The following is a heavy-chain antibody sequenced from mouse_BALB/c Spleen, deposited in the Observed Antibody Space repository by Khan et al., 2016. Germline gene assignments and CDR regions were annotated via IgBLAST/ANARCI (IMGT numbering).Heavy chain of an antibody. J-gene: IGHJ3*01. V-gene: IGHV1-87*01. CDR2: IYPGDGDT. CDR3: ARRAARATGFAY. CDR1: GYTFTSYW. Sequence: VQLQESGAELARPGASVKLSCKASGYTFTSYWMQWVKQRPGQGLEWIGAIYPGDGDTRYTQKFKGKATLTADKSSSTAYMQLSSWASEDSAVYYCARRAARATGFAYWGQGTLVTVSA. D-gene: IGHD3-1*01.